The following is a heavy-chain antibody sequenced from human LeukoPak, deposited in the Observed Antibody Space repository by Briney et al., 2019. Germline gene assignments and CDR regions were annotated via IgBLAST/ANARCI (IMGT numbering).Heavy chain of an antibody. CDR3: ARGYCSSTSCYWSFGIYYYYGMDV. Sequence: SQTLSLTCAISGDGVSSNSAAWNWIRQSPSRGLEWLGRTYYRSKWYNDYAVSVKSRITINPDTSKNQFSLQLNSVTPEDTAVYYCARGYCSSTSCYWSFGIYYYYGMDVWGQGTTVTVSS. CDR2: TYYRSKWYN. V-gene: IGHV6-1*01. J-gene: IGHJ6*02. D-gene: IGHD2-2*03. CDR1: GDGVSSNSAA.